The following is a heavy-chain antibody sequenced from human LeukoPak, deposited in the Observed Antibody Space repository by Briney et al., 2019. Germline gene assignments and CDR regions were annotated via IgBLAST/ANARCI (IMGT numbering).Heavy chain of an antibody. D-gene: IGHD5-12*01. Sequence: GASVKVSCKASGYTFTSYDINWVRQATGQGLEWMGWMNPNSGNTGYAQKFQGRVTMTRNTSISTAYMELSSLRSEDTAVYYCARVRSSSYGTVTKTKYYYYYYMDVWGKGTTVTISS. V-gene: IGHV1-8*01. J-gene: IGHJ6*03. CDR2: MNPNSGNT. CDR1: GYTFTSYD. CDR3: ARVRSSSYGTVTKTKYYYYYYMDV.